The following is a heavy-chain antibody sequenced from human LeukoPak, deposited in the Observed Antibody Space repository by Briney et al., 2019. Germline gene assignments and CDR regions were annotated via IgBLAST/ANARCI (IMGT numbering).Heavy chain of an antibody. D-gene: IGHD6-6*01. CDR3: ARSDLTSSSGGYFDY. V-gene: IGHV5-51*01. CDR1: GYSFTSYW. Sequence: GEALKISCKGSGYSFTSYWIGWVRQMPGKGLEWMGIIYPGYSDTRYSPSFQGQVTISADKSISTAYLQWSSLKASDTAMYYCARSDLTSSSGGYFDYWGQGTLVTVSS. J-gene: IGHJ4*02. CDR2: IYPGYSDT.